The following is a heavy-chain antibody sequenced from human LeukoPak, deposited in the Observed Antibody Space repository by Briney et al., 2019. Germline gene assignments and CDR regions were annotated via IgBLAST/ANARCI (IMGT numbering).Heavy chain of an antibody. D-gene: IGHD3-22*01. CDR3: ARGLNYYDSRGAFDY. CDR2: IYSGGST. V-gene: IGHV3-66*01. CDR1: GFTVSSNY. J-gene: IGHJ4*02. Sequence: GGSLRLSCAASGFTVSSNYMSWVRQAPGKGLEWVSVIYSGGSTYYADSVKGRFTISRDNSKNTLYLQMNSLRAGDTAVYYCARGLNYYDSRGAFDYWGQGTLVTVSS.